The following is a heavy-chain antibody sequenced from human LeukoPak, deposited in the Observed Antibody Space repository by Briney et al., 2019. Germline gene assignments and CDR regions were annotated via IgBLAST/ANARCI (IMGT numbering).Heavy chain of an antibody. D-gene: IGHD2-2*01. V-gene: IGHV1-18*01. Sequence: GASVKVSCKASGYTFTSYGISWVRQAPGQGLEWMGWISAYNGNTNYAQKLQGRVTMTTDTSTSTAYMELRSLRSDDTAVYYCARDYCSSTSCYALYYFDLWGQATLVTVSS. J-gene: IGHJ4*02. CDR1: GYTFTSYG. CDR2: ISAYNGNT. CDR3: ARDYCSSTSCYALYYFDL.